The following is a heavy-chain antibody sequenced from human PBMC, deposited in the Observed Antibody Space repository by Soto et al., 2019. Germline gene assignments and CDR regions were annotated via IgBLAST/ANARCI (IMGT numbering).Heavy chain of an antibody. CDR2: IIPIFGTA. Sequence: QVQLVQSGAEVKKPGSSVKVSCKASGGTFSSYAISWVRQAPGQGLEWMGGIIPIFGTANYAQKFQGRVTITADESTSTAYMELSSLRSEDTAVYYCARTMVRGVPSYYYYGMDVWGQGTTVTVSS. D-gene: IGHD3-10*01. CDR1: GGTFSSYA. J-gene: IGHJ6*02. CDR3: ARTMVRGVPSYYYYGMDV. V-gene: IGHV1-69*01.